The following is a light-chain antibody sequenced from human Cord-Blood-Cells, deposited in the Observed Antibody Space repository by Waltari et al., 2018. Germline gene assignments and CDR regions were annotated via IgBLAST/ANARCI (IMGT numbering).Light chain of an antibody. V-gene: IGLV2-11*01. CDR2: DVS. CDR1: STDVGGYNY. CDR3: CSYAGSYTYV. J-gene: IGLJ1*01. Sequence: QSALTQPRSVSGPAGQSVTISSTGSSTDVGGYNYVSWYQQHPGKAPKLMIYDVSKRPSGVPDRFSGSKSGNTASLTISGLQAEDEADYYCCSYAGSYTYVFGTGTKVTVL.